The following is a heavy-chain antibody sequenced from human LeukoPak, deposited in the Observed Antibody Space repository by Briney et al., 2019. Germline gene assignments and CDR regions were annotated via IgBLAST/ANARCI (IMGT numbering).Heavy chain of an antibody. V-gene: IGHV4-39*01. CDR3: ARRVVADAWYFDY. D-gene: IGHD2-15*01. CDR2: IYYSGST. Sequence: SETLSLTCTVSGGSISSSSYYWGWIRQPPGKGLEWIGSIYYSGSTYYNPSLKSRVTISVGTSKNQFSLKLSSVTAADTAVYYCARRVVADAWYFDYWDQGTLVTVSS. J-gene: IGHJ4*02. CDR1: GGSISSSSYY.